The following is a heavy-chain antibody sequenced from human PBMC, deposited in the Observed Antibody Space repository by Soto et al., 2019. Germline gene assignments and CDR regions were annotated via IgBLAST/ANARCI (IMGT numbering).Heavy chain of an antibody. CDR2: ISYDGSNK. V-gene: IGHV3-30-3*01. D-gene: IGHD3-3*01. CDR1: GLTFSSYA. Sequence: PGGSLRLSCAASGLTFSSYAMHWVRQAPGKGLEWVAVISYDGSNKYYADSVKGRFTISRDNSKSTLYLQMNSLRAEDTAVYYCARERRQDYDFWSGYYYYYYYGMDVWGQGTTVTVSS. J-gene: IGHJ6*02. CDR3: ARERRQDYDFWSGYYYYYYYGMDV.